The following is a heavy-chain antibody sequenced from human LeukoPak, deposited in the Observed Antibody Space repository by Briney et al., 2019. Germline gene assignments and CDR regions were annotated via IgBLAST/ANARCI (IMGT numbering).Heavy chain of an antibody. D-gene: IGHD3-10*01. V-gene: IGHV4-61*02. J-gene: IGHJ5*02. Sequence: SETLSLTCTVSGGSISSGSYYWSWIRQPAGKGLEWIVRIYTSGSTNYNPSLKSRVTISVDTSKNQFSLKLSSVTAADTAVHYCARLRSFTHTMVRGAESPFDPWGQGTLVTVSS. CDR3: ARLRSFTHTMVRGAESPFDP. CDR1: GGSISSGSYY. CDR2: IYTSGST.